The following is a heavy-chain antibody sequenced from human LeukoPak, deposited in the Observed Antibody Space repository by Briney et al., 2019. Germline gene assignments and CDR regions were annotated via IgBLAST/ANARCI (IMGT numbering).Heavy chain of an antibody. Sequence: GESLKISCMGSGYSFTSYWIGWVRQMPGKGLEWMGIIYPDDSETRYSASFQGQVTISADKSISTAYLQWSSLKASDSAMYYCARPTITGTTRAFDIWGQGTMVSVSS. CDR3: ARPTITGTTRAFDI. CDR2: IYPDDSET. CDR1: GYSFTSYW. V-gene: IGHV5-51*01. J-gene: IGHJ3*02. D-gene: IGHD1-7*01.